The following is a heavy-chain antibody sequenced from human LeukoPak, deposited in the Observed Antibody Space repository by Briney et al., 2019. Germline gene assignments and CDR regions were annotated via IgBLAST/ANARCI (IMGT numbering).Heavy chain of an antibody. D-gene: IGHD4-17*01. CDR1: GFTVSSSY. Sequence: PGGSLRLSCAASGFTVSSSYMSWVRQAPGKGLEWVGRIKRRTDGGTTDYAAPVKGRFTLSRDDSQNTLFLQMNSLITEDTAFYYCTATTVTPNYFDSWGQGTLVTVSS. V-gene: IGHV3-15*01. J-gene: IGHJ4*02. CDR2: IKRRTDGGTT. CDR3: TATTVTPNYFDS.